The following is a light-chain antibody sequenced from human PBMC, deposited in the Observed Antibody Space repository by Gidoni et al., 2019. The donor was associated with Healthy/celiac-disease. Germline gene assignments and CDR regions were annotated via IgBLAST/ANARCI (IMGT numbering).Light chain of an antibody. J-gene: IGKJ2*01. Sequence: IVLTQSPATLSLSPGERATLSCRASQSVSSYLAWYQQKPGQAHRLLIYDASNRATGIPARFSGSGSGTDFTLTISSLEPEDFAVYYCQQRSNWPEYTFGQGTKLEIK. CDR2: DAS. CDR1: QSVSSY. V-gene: IGKV3-11*01. CDR3: QQRSNWPEYT.